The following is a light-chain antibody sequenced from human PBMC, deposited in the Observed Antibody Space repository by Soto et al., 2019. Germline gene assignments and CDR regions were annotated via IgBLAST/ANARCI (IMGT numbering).Light chain of an antibody. V-gene: IGKV3-15*01. CDR2: GAS. Sequence: EIVMTQSPATLSVSPGERATLSCRASQSISNKVGWYQQKPGQAPRLLIYGASTRATGVPPRFSGSGSGTEFTLTISSLQSEGFAVYYCQQYNIWSSITFGQGTRLEIK. CDR3: QQYNIWSSIT. J-gene: IGKJ5*01. CDR1: QSISNK.